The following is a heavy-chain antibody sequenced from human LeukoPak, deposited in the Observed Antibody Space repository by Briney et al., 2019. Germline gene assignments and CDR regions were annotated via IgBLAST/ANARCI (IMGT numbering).Heavy chain of an antibody. CDR1: GFPFSTYT. D-gene: IGHD2-2*01. Sequence: GESLRLSCAASGFPFSTYTISWVRQAPGKGLEWVSTISGSGRTTYYADSVKGRFTLSRDNSKNMLYLQMNSLRAEDTALYYCAKCGCSSASCEAYFDYWGQGTLVTVSS. CDR2: ISGSGRTT. V-gene: IGHV3-23*01. J-gene: IGHJ4*02. CDR3: AKCGCSSASCEAYFDY.